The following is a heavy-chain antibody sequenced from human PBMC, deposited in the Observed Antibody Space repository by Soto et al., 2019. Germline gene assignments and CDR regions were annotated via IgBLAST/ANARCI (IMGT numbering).Heavy chain of an antibody. D-gene: IGHD3-3*01. Sequence: QVQLQESGPGLVKPSQTLSLTCTVSGGSISSGDYYWSWIRQPPGKGLEWIGYIYYSGSTYYNPSLKSRVTISVDTSKNQFSLKLSSVTAADTAVYYCALWWVNRDFGVVGDTYYGMDVWGQGTTVTVSS. CDR3: ALWWVNRDFGVVGDTYYGMDV. V-gene: IGHV4-30-4*01. CDR2: IYYSGST. J-gene: IGHJ6*02. CDR1: GGSISSGDYY.